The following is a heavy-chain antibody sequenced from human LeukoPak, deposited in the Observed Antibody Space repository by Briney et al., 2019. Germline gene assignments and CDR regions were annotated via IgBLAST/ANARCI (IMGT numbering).Heavy chain of an antibody. V-gene: IGHV4-59*01. CDR3: ARAPRLHYFDY. CDR2: IYYSGST. Sequence: SETLSLTCTASSGSISSYYWSWIRQPPGKGLEWIGYIYYSGSTNYNPSLKSRVTISVDTSKNQFSLKLSSVTAADTAVYYCARAPRLHYFDYWGQGTLVTVSS. J-gene: IGHJ4*02. CDR1: SGSISSYY. D-gene: IGHD6-6*01.